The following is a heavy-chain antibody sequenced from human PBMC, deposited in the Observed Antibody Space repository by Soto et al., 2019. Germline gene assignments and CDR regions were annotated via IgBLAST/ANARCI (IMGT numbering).Heavy chain of an antibody. CDR1: GDTFTKYH. CDR3: ARLKVTSGLSY. D-gene: IGHD6-19*01. J-gene: IGHJ4*02. CDR2: IDPSGSST. V-gene: IGHV1-46*01. Sequence: ASVKVSCKASGDTFTKYHIHWVRQAPGQGLEWMGTIDPSGSSTSRAQNLQGRVTMTRDTSAGIVYMELNSLRSEDTAVYYCARLKVTSGLSYWGQGTLVTVSS.